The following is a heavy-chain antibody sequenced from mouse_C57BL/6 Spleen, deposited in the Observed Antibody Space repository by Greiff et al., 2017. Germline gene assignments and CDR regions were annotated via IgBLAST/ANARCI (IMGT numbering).Heavy chain of an antibody. Sequence: VQLQQSGPELVKPGASVKISCKASGYSFTDYNMNWVKQSNGKSLEWIGVINPNNGTTSYNQKFKGKATLTVDQSSSTAYMPLNILTAEYAAVYYCAGHHFYFDYWGQGTTLTVSS. CDR1: GYSFTDYN. V-gene: IGHV1-39*01. J-gene: IGHJ2*01. CDR3: AGHHFYFDY. CDR2: INPNNGTT.